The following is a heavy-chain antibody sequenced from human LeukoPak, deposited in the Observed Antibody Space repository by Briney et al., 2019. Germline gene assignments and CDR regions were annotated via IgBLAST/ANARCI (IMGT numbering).Heavy chain of an antibody. CDR1: GFTFSSYW. J-gene: IGHJ6*02. D-gene: IGHD3-22*01. V-gene: IGHV3-74*01. CDR3: ARGYSSGYYYDYYYYGMDV. Sequence: GGSLRLSCAASGFTFSSYWMHWVRQAPGKGLVWVSRINSDGSSTSYADSVKGRFTISRDNAKNTLYLQMNSLRAEDTAVYYCARGYSSGYYYDYYYYGMDVWGQGTTVTVSS. CDR2: INSDGSST.